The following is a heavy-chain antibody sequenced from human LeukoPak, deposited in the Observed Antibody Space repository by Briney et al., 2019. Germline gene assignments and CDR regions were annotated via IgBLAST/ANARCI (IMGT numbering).Heavy chain of an antibody. V-gene: IGHV1-46*01. CDR1: GYAFINYH. CDR2: INPSGGGT. CDR3: ARDRGTYASLFDH. Sequence: ASVKVSCKASGYAFINYHIHWVRQAPGQGLEWVGVINPSGGGTSYAQNFQGRVTMTRDTSTSTVYMELSSLRPDDTAVYYCARDRGTYASLFDHWGQGTLVTVSS. D-gene: IGHD3-10*01. J-gene: IGHJ4*02.